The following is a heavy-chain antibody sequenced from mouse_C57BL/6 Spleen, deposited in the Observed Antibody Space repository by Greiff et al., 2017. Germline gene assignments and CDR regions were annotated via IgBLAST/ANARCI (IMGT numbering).Heavy chain of an antibody. J-gene: IGHJ1*03. D-gene: IGHD2-4*01. CDR1: GYAFSSYW. Sequence: QVQLQQSGAELVKPGASVKISCKASGYAFSSYWMNWVKQRPGKGLEWIGQIYPGDGATNYNGKFKGKATLTADKSSSTAYMQLSSLTSEDSAVYFCARGDYDGEPYWYFDVWGTGTTVTVSS. CDR3: ARGDYDGEPYWYFDV. CDR2: IYPGDGAT. V-gene: IGHV1-80*01.